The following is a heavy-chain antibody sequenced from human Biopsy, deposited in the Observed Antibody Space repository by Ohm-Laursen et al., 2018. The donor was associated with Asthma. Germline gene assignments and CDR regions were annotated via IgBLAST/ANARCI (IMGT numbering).Heavy chain of an antibody. CDR2: ISWNSGTI. D-gene: IGHD1-26*01. Sequence: SLRLSCAASGLSFDDYAMFWVRQAPGKGLEWVSGISWNSGTIGYADSVKGRFTISRDNAKNSLYLQMNSLGPEDTAVYYCAKYSVFYYRGGNDYWGQGIVVTVSS. V-gene: IGHV3-9*01. CDR3: AKYSVFYYRGGNDY. J-gene: IGHJ4*02. CDR1: GLSFDDYA.